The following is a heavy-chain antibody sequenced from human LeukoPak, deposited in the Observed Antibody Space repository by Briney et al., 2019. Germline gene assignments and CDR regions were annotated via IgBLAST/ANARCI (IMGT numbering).Heavy chain of an antibody. CDR2: ISYSGTT. Sequence: SETLSLTCTVSGGSISSSSYYWGWIRQPPGKGLEWIGSISYSGTTYYNPSLKSRVTISVDTSKNQFSLKLNSVTAADTAVFYCAANSADYNTLGSSYKVWGQGTLVTVSS. CDR3: AANSADYNTLGSSYKV. V-gene: IGHV4-39*01. CDR1: GGSISSSSYY. J-gene: IGHJ4*02. D-gene: IGHD3-10*01.